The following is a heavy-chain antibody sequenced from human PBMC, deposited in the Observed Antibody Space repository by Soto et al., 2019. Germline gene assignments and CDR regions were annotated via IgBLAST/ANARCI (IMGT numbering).Heavy chain of an antibody. CDR3: AHTVLGYCSGGSCPNWFDP. V-gene: IGHV2-5*02. J-gene: IGHJ5*02. CDR2: IYWDDDK. Sequence: SGPTLVNPTQTLTPTCTFSGFSLSTSGVGVGWIRQPPGKALEWLALIYWDDDKRYSPSLKSRLTITKDTSKNQVVLTMTNMDPVDTATYYCAHTVLGYCSGGSCPNWFDPWGQGTLVTVSS. D-gene: IGHD2-15*01. CDR1: GFSLSTSGVG.